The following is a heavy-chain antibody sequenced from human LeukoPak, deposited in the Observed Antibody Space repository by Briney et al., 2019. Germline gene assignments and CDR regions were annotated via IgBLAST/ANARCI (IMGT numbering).Heavy chain of an antibody. D-gene: IGHD1-26*01. J-gene: IGHJ6*03. CDR1: GFTFTTYS. CDR2: ISTSSSYI. CDR3: ARAYSGRYGLGYYYMDV. V-gene: IGHV3-21*01. Sequence: PGGSLRLSCEASGFTFTTYSMTWVRQAPGKGLEWVSSISTSSSYIYYADSVKGRFTISRDNAKKSLYLQMNSLRAEDTAVYYCARAYSGRYGLGYYYMDVWGKGTTVTISS.